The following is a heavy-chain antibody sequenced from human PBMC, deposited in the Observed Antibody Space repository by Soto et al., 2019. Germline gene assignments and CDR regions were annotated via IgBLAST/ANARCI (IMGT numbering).Heavy chain of an antibody. CDR2: ISYEGSRK. D-gene: IGHD5-18*01. J-gene: IGHJ4*02. CDR3: AKDIQALLVPNYYFDY. Sequence: SLRLSCVASGFTFRKYGMHWVRQAPGKGLEWVAVISYEGSRKFYTDSVRGRFTISRDDSKNTVYLQMNSLRPDDTALYYCAKDIQALLVPNYYFDYWGQGALVTVSS. V-gene: IGHV3-30*18. CDR1: GFTFRKYG.